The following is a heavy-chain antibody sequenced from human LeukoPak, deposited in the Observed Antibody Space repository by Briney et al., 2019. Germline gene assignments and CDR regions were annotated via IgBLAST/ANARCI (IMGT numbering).Heavy chain of an antibody. CDR2: ISWDGGST. J-gene: IGHJ4*02. D-gene: IGHD3-3*01. Sequence: PGGSLRLSCAASGFTFDDYTMHWVRQAPGKGLEWVSLISWDGGSTYYADSVKGRFTISRDNSKNSLYLQMNSLRTEDTALYYCAKGDYDFWSGYRYWGQGILVTVSS. CDR3: AKGDYDFWSGYRY. CDR1: GFTFDDYT. V-gene: IGHV3-43*01.